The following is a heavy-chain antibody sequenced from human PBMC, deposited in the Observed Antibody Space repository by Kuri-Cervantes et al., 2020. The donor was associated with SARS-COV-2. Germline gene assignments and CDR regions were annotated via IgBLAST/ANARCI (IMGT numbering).Heavy chain of an antibody. Sequence: GESLKISCAASGFTFSSYSMTWLRQAPGKGLEWVSYISSSSSTIYYADSVKVRFTITSDNAKTSLYLQMSRLIAEDTAVYYCARALSSGLWAFDFWGQGTLVTVSS. CDR3: ARALSSGLWAFDF. D-gene: IGHD5-18*01. CDR1: GFTFSSYS. J-gene: IGHJ4*02. CDR2: ISSSSSTI. V-gene: IGHV3-48*01.